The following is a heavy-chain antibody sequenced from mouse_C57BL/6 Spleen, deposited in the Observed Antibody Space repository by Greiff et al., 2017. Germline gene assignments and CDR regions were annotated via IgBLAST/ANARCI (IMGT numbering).Heavy chain of an antibody. J-gene: IGHJ3*01. CDR2: IDPSDSYT. Sequence: QVQLQQPGAELVRPGTSVKLSCKASGYTFTSYWMHWVKQRPGQGLEWIGVIDPSDSYTNYNQKFKGKATLTVDTSSSTAYMQLSSLTSEDSAVYYCARGGVTGSAWFAYWGQGTLVTVSA. V-gene: IGHV1-59*01. D-gene: IGHD2-1*01. CDR1: GYTFTSYW. CDR3: ARGGVTGSAWFAY.